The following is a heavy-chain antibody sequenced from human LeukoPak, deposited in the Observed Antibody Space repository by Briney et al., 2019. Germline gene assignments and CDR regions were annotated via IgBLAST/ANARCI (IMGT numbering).Heavy chain of an antibody. CDR1: GFTFSSYA. Sequence: GGSLRLSCAASGFTFSSYAMHWVRQASGKGLEWVAVISYDGTNKYYADSVKGRFTISRDNSKNTLYLQMNSLRAEDTAVYYCARVGGNCSGGSCYSYIDYWGQGTLVTVSS. CDR3: ARVGGNCSGGSCYSYIDY. CDR2: ISYDGTNK. J-gene: IGHJ4*02. D-gene: IGHD2-15*01. V-gene: IGHV3-30-3*01.